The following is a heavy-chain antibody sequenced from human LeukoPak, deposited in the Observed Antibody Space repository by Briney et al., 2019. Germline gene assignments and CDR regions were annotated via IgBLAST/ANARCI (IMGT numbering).Heavy chain of an antibody. Sequence: PGGSLRLSCAASGFTFSSYGMHWVRQAPGKGLEWVAVIWYDGSNKYYGDSVKGGFTISRDNSKNTLYLQMISLRAEDTAVYYCARVKGYCSGCSCYWYYGMDVWGQGTTVTDSS. J-gene: IGHJ6*02. V-gene: IGHV3-33*01. D-gene: IGHD2-15*01. CDR2: IWYDGSNK. CDR1: GFTFSSYG. CDR3: ARVKGYCSGCSCYWYYGMDV.